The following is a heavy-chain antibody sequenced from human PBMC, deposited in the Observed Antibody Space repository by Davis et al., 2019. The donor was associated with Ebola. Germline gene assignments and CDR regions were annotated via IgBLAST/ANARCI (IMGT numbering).Heavy chain of an antibody. CDR3: GVVAATAPDY. V-gene: IGHV3-23*01. D-gene: IGHD2-15*01. Sequence: GESLKISCAASGFTFSSYAMSWVRQAPGKGLEWVSTTSGSGGSTYYAGSVKGRFTISRDNSKNTLYLQMNSLRAEDTAVYYCGVVAATAPDYWGQGTLVTVSS. J-gene: IGHJ4*02. CDR1: GFTFSSYA. CDR2: TSGSGGST.